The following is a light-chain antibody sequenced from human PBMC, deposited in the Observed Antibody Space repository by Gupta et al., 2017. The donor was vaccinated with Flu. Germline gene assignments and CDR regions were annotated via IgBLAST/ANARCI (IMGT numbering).Light chain of an antibody. V-gene: IGLV3-1*01. Sequence: SSGDKSGDKFGCWFQHKPGQSPTLLIYEDNKKPSRIPERFSGSNFGDTATLTIAGTQAMDEADYYCQPSDSGIGVFGAGTTITVL. CDR1: KSGDKF. CDR3: QPSDSGIGV. J-gene: IGLJ2*01. CDR2: EDN.